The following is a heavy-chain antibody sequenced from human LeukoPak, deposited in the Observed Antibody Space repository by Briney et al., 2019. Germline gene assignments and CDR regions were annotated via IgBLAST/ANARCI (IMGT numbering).Heavy chain of an antibody. J-gene: IGHJ4*02. CDR1: GFTFSSYA. V-gene: IGHV3-23*01. CDR2: ISGSGSST. CDR3: AKLPVMGSGYFDSSGYFDY. Sequence: GRSLRLSCAASGFTFSSYAMASVRQPPGKGLEWVSSISGSGSSTNYADSVKGHFTISRDNSKNTLYVQMDSLRVEDSAVYYCAKLPVMGSGYFDSSGYFDYWGQGALVIVSS. D-gene: IGHD3-22*01.